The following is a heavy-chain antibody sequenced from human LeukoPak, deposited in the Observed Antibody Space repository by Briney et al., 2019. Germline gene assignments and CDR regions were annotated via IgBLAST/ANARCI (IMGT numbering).Heavy chain of an antibody. CDR3: AKDMGIVVTIVDY. CDR2: IKQDGSEK. J-gene: IGHJ4*02. D-gene: IGHD5-12*01. CDR1: GFTFSSYW. Sequence: GGSLRLSCAASGFTFSSYWMSWVRQAPGKGLEWVANIKQDGSEKYYVDSVKGRFTISRDNAKNSLYLQMNSLRAEDTALYYCAKDMGIVVTIVDYWGQGTLVTVSS. V-gene: IGHV3-7*03.